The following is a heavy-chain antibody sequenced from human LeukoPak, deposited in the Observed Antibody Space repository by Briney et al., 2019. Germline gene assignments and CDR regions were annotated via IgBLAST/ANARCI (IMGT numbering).Heavy chain of an antibody. V-gene: IGHV3-74*01. CDR2: INTDGTNT. J-gene: IGHJ4*02. CDR3: ARGSSGTYQVDY. CDR1: GFTFSSYW. D-gene: IGHD1-26*01. Sequence: PGGSLRLSCAASGFTFSSYWMHWVRQVPGKGLVWVSRINTDGTNTTYADSVKGRFTMSRDNAKNRLYLQMNSVRAEDTAVYYCARGSSGTYQVDYWGQGTLVTVSS.